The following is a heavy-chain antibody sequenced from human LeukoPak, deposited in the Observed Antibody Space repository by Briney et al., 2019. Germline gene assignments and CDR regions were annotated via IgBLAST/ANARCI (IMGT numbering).Heavy chain of an antibody. CDR1: GLTFSSYE. D-gene: IGHD5-18*01. J-gene: IGHJ4*02. V-gene: IGHV3-48*03. Sequence: GGSLRLSCAASGLTFSSYEMNWVRQAPGKGLEWVSSISRGGISIYYADSVKGRFTISRDNAKNSLYLQMNSLRAEDTAVYYCARAWIQLWHYDYWGQGTLVTVSS. CDR3: ARAWIQLWHYDY. CDR2: ISRGGISI.